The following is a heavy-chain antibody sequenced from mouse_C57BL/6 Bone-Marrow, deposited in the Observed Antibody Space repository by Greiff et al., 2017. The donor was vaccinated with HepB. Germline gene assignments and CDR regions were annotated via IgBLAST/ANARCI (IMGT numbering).Heavy chain of an antibody. CDR1: GFNIKDYY. D-gene: IGHD1-1*01. J-gene: IGHJ2*01. Sequence: VQLKQSGAELVKPGASVKLSCTASGFNIKDYYMHWVKQRTEQGLEWIGRIDPEDGETKYAPKFQGKATITADTASNTAYLPLSSLTSEDTAVYYCASSYYYGSSLYYFDYWGQGTTLTVSS. V-gene: IGHV14-2*01. CDR3: ASSYYYGSSLYYFDY. CDR2: IDPEDGET.